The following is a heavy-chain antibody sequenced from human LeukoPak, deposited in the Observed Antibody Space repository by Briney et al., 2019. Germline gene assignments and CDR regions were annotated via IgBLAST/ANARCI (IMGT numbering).Heavy chain of an antibody. CDR2: INPNSGGT. Sequence: GASVKVSCKASGYTFTSYDINWVRQATGQGLEWMGWINPNSGGTNYAQKFQGRVTMTRDTSISTAYMELSRLRSDDTAVYYCAREVYYDILTGYWSRFDPWGQGTLVTVSS. V-gene: IGHV1-2*02. D-gene: IGHD3-9*01. J-gene: IGHJ5*02. CDR1: GYTFTSYD. CDR3: AREVYYDILTGYWSRFDP.